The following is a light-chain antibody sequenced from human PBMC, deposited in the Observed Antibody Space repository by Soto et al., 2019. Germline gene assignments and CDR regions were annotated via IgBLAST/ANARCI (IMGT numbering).Light chain of an antibody. CDR1: NSNIGRNT. J-gene: IGLJ1*01. V-gene: IGLV1-44*01. Sequence: VLIQPPSASGAPGQRVTISCSGSNSNIGRNTVNWYQQLPGTAPKLLIYSNDQRPSGVPDRFSGSKSGTSASLAISGLHSGDEADYHCAAWDDSLYGYVFGPGTKVTAL. CDR2: SND. CDR3: AAWDDSLYGYV.